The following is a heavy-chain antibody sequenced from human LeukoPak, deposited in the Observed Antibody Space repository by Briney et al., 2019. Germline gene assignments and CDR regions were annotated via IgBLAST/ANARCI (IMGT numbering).Heavy chain of an antibody. CDR2: IRYDGSNK. D-gene: IGHD6-13*01. CDR1: GFTFSSYG. Sequence: PGGSLRLSCAASGFTFSSYGMHWVRQAPGKGLEWVAFIRYDGSNKYYADSVKGRFTISRDNAKNSLYLQMNSLRAEDTALYYCAKDMGYSSNCRLDYWGQGTLVTVSS. CDR3: AKDMGYSSNCRLDY. J-gene: IGHJ4*02. V-gene: IGHV3-30*02.